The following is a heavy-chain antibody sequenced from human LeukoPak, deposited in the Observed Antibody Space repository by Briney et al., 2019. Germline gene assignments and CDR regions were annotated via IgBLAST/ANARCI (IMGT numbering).Heavy chain of an antibody. CDR3: AKVLAYYFDY. J-gene: IGHJ4*02. Sequence: PGGSLRLSCGASGFTFSSYAMSWVRQAPGKGLEWVSAIGSGTYYAGSVKGRFTISRDNSKNTLYLQMNSLRAEDTAVYYCAKVLAYYFDYWGQGTLVTVSS. V-gene: IGHV3-23*01. CDR1: GFTFSSYA. CDR2: IGSGT.